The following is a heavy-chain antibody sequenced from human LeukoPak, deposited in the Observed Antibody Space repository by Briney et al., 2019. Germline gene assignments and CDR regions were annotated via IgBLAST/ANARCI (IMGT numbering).Heavy chain of an antibody. V-gene: IGHV3-23*01. D-gene: IGHD1-26*01. CDR2: ISGSGGST. J-gene: IGHJ4*02. CDR3: AKKGGSLVGATDFNY. Sequence: PGGSLRLSCAASGFTFSSYAMSWVRQAPGKGLEWVSAISGSGGSTYYADSVKGRFTISRDSSKNTLYLQMNSLRAEDTAVYYCAKKGGSLVGATDFNYWGQGTLVTVSS. CDR1: GFTFSSYA.